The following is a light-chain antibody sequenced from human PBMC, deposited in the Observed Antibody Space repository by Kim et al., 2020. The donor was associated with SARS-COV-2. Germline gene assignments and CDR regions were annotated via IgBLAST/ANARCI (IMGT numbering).Light chain of an antibody. Sequence: SSELTQDPAVSVALGQTVRITCQGDSLRRYYASWYQQKPGQAPVLVISGKNNRPSGIPDRFSGSSSGNTASLTITGAQAEDEADYYCNSRDSSGNQLVFG. CDR3: NSRDSSGNQLV. CDR1: SLRRYY. CDR2: GKN. J-gene: IGLJ1*01. V-gene: IGLV3-19*01.